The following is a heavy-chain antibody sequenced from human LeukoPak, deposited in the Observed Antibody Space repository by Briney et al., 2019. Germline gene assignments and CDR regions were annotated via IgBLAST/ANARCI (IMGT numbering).Heavy chain of an antibody. D-gene: IGHD3-22*01. Sequence: GGSLRLSCAASGFTFNRHWMSWVRQAPGKGLDWVATINQDGSVKHYVDSVKGRFIISRDNAKNSLSLQMNSLRAEDTAVYYCARESYYYDSSGYSDSRYYYYGMDVWGQGTTVTVSS. J-gene: IGHJ6*02. CDR1: GFTFNRHW. V-gene: IGHV3-7*01. CDR2: INQDGSVK. CDR3: ARESYYYDSSGYSDSRYYYYGMDV.